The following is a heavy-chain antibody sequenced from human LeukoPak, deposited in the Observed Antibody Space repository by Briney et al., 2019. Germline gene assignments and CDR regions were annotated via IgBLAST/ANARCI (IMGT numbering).Heavy chain of an antibody. CDR2: MYYSGSA. CDR1: GGSISSSSYY. D-gene: IGHD3-9*01. J-gene: IGHJ3*02. CDR3: ARHFADILTSNDAFDI. Sequence: PSETLSLNWTVSGGSISSSSYYWGWIRQPPGKGLEWIGSMYYSGSAYYNPSLKSRVTISVDTSKNQFSLKLSSVTAADTAVYYCARHFADILTSNDAFDIWGQGTMLTVSS. V-gene: IGHV4-39*01.